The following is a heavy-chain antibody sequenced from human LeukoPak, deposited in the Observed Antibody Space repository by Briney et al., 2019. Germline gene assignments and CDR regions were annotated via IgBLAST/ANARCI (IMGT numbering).Heavy chain of an antibody. Sequence: SETLSLTCTVSGGSISSSSYYWGWIRQPPGKGLEWIGSIYYSGSTFYNPSLESRVTISLDTSKSQFSLRLTSVTAADTAVYYCARVSREFYFDYWGQGTLVTVSS. CDR1: GGSISSSSYY. D-gene: IGHD3-10*01. V-gene: IGHV4-39*07. CDR2: IYYSGST. J-gene: IGHJ4*02. CDR3: ARVSREFYFDY.